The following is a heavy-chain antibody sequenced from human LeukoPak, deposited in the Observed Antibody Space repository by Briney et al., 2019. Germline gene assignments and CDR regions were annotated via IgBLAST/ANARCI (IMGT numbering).Heavy chain of an antibody. CDR2: IKQDGSEK. V-gene: IGHV3-7*01. Sequence: HPGGSPRLSCAASGFTFSSYWMSWVRQAPGKGLEWVANIKQDGSEKYYVDSVKGRFTISRDNAKNSLYLQMNSLRAEDTAVYYCARDSSGWYGHPKNEDYWGQGTLVTVSS. CDR1: GFTFSSYW. D-gene: IGHD6-19*01. CDR3: ARDSSGWYGHPKNEDY. J-gene: IGHJ4*02.